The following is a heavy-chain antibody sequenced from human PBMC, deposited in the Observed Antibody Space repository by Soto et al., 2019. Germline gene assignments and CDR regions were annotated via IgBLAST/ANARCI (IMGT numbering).Heavy chain of an antibody. CDR2: IIPIFGTA. J-gene: IGHJ5*02. Sequence: GASVKVSCKASGGTFSSYAISWVRQAPGQGLEWMGGIIPIFGTANYAQKFQGRVTITADESTSTAYMELSSLRSEDTAVYYCARVARSAAFGGFDTWGQGTLVTVSS. CDR3: ARVARSAAFGGFDT. CDR1: GGTFSSYA. V-gene: IGHV1-69*13. D-gene: IGHD3-10*01.